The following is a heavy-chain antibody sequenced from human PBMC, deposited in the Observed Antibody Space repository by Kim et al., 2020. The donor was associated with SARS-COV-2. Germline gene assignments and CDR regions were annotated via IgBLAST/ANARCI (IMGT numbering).Heavy chain of an antibody. D-gene: IGHD6-13*01. Sequence: SETLSLTCTVSGGSISSSSYYWGWIRQPPGKGLEWIGSIYYSGSTYYNPSLKSRVTISVDTSKNQFSLKLSSVTAADTAVYYCARHSISSSWTLFDYWSQGTLVTVSS. V-gene: IGHV4-39*01. CDR1: GGSISSSSYY. CDR3: ARHSISSSWTLFDY. CDR2: IYYSGST. J-gene: IGHJ4*02.